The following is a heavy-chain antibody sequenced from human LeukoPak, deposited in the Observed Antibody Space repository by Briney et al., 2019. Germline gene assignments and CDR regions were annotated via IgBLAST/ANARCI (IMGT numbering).Heavy chain of an antibody. J-gene: IGHJ3*02. Sequence: GGSLSLSCAASGFTFSSYWMSWVRQAPGKGLEWVANIKQDGSEKYYVDSVKGRFTISRDNAKNSLYLQMNSLRAEDTAVYYCAREGSYYYDSSGYYDAFDIRGQGTMVTVSS. CDR1: GFTFSSYW. CDR3: AREGSYYYDSSGYYDAFDI. V-gene: IGHV3-7*01. D-gene: IGHD3-22*01. CDR2: IKQDGSEK.